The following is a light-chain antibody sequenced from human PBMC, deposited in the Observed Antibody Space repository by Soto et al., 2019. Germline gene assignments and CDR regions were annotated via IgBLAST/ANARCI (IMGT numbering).Light chain of an antibody. V-gene: IGKV1-5*03. Sequence: DIQMTQSPSTLSASVGDRVTITCRASQSISSWLAWYQQKPGKAPKVLIYMASFLDGGVPSRFSGSGSGTEFTLTISSLRPDDFATYYCQQYSSYAYTFGQGTKLEIK. J-gene: IGKJ2*01. CDR2: MAS. CDR1: QSISSW. CDR3: QQYSSYAYT.